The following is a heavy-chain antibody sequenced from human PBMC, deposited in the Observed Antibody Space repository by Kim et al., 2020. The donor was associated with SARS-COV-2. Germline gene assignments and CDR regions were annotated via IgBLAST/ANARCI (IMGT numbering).Heavy chain of an antibody. Sequence: GGSLRLSCAASGFTFSSYGMHWVRQAPGKGLEWVAVISYDGSNKYYADSVKGRFTISRDNSKNTLYLQMNSLRAEDTAVYYCAKGVIAGDTNYYYGMDVWGQGTTVTVSS. V-gene: IGHV3-30*18. D-gene: IGHD2-21*01. J-gene: IGHJ6*02. CDR3: AKGVIAGDTNYYYGMDV. CDR2: ISYDGSNK. CDR1: GFTFSSYG.